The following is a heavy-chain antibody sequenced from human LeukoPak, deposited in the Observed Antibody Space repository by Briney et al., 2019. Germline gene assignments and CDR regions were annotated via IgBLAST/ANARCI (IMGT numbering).Heavy chain of an antibody. CDR2: IIPIFVIA. CDR3: ARDRRPTTRITIFVGDYYYYYMDV. Sequence: SARLSCKASGGTFSSYAISSVREAPGQGLKWMRGIIPIFVIAHHAQKFQGRVTITTDESTSTAYMELSSMRSEDTAVYYCARDRRPTTRITIFVGDYYYYYMDVWGKGTTVTVSS. CDR1: GGTFSSYA. J-gene: IGHJ6*03. V-gene: IGHV1-69*05. D-gene: IGHD3-3*01.